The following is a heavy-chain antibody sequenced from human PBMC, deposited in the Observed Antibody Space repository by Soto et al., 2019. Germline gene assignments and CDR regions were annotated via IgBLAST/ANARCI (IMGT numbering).Heavy chain of an antibody. CDR3: AKDAARTSGWYYFDY. D-gene: IGHD6-19*01. CDR1: GFTFRTLA. J-gene: IGHJ4*02. CDR2: MSYSGDEI. Sequence: GGSLRLSCVASGFTFRTLAMGWVRQAPGKGLEGVSVMSYSGDEIYYADSVKGRFTISRDNSENTLYLQMSSLRAEDTAVYYCAKDAARTSGWYYFDYWGQGTMVTVSS. V-gene: IGHV3-23*01.